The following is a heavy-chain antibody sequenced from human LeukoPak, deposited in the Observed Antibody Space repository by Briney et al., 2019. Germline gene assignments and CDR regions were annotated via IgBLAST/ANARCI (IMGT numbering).Heavy chain of an antibody. V-gene: IGHV4-38-2*02. CDR3: ASSGSSSWSSFDY. CDR1: GYSISSGYY. CDR2: IYHSGST. Sequence: SETLSLTCTVSGYSISSGYYWGWIRQPPGKGLEWIGSIYHSGSTYYNPSLKSRVTISVDTSKNQFSLKLSSVTAADTPVYYCASSGSSSWSSFDYWGQGTLVTVSS. J-gene: IGHJ4*02. D-gene: IGHD6-13*01.